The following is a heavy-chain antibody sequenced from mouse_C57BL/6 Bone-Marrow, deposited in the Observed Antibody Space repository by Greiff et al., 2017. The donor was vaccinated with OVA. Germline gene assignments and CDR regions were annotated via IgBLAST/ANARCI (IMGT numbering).Heavy chain of an antibody. CDR1: GYSITSGYY. Sequence: EVKLMESGPGLVKPSQSLSLTCSVTGYSITSGYYWNWIRQFPGNKLEWMGYISYDGSNNYNPSLKNRISITRDTSKNQFFLKLNSVTTEDTATYYCARGFGYYVFAYWGQGTLVTVSA. CDR3: ARGFGYYVFAY. CDR2: ISYDGSN. V-gene: IGHV3-6*01. D-gene: IGHD2-3*01. J-gene: IGHJ3*01.